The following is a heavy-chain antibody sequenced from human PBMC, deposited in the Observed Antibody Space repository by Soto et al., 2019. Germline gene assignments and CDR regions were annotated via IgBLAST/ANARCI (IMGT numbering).Heavy chain of an antibody. CDR3: ARDAALPMVRGHGYFHY. V-gene: IGHV3-33*01. J-gene: IGHJ4*02. D-gene: IGHD3-10*01. Sequence: QVQLVESGGGVVQPGRSLRLSCAASGFTFSSYGMHWVRQAPGKGLEWVAVIWYDGSNKYYADSVKGRFTISRDNSKNTLYLQLNSLRAEDTAVYYCARDAALPMVRGHGYFHYWGQGSLVTVSS. CDR1: GFTFSSYG. CDR2: IWYDGSNK.